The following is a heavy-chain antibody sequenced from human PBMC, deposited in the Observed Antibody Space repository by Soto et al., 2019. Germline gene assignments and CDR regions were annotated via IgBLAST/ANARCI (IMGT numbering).Heavy chain of an antibody. Sequence: GASVKVSCKASGYTFTSYGISWVRQAPGQGLEWMGWISAYNGNTNYAQKLQGRVTMTTDTSTSTAYMELRSLRSDDTAVYYCARGRVRIAARLWWFALWGQGTLVTVSS. CDR2: ISAYNGNT. V-gene: IGHV1-18*01. CDR3: ARGRVRIAARLWWFAL. D-gene: IGHD6-6*01. CDR1: GYTFTSYG. J-gene: IGHJ5*02.